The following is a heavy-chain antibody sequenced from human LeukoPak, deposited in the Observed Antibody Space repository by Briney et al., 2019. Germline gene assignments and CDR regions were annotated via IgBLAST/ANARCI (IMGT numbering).Heavy chain of an antibody. V-gene: IGHV3-66*01. Sequence: SGGSLRLSCAAAGFTVSSNYMSWVREAPGKGLEWVSVIYSGGSTYYADSVKGRFNISRDNSKNTLYLQMNSLRAEDTAVYYCARDVYGDYGFDYWGQGTLVTVSS. CDR1: GFTVSSNY. J-gene: IGHJ4*02. CDR3: ARDVYGDYGFDY. CDR2: IYSGGST. D-gene: IGHD4-17*01.